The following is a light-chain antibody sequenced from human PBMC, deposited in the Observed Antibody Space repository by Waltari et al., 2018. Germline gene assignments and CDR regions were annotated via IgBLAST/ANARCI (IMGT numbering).Light chain of an antibody. CDR3: QHYLRLPVT. J-gene: IGKJ1*01. Sequence: EIALTQSPGTLSLSVGERATVSVRASESVSRALAWYQQKPGQAPRLLIYGASTRATGIPDRFSGSGSGTDFRLTISRREPDDFAVYYCQHYLRLPVTFGQGTTVEI. CDR2: GAS. CDR1: ESVSRA. V-gene: IGKV3-20*01.